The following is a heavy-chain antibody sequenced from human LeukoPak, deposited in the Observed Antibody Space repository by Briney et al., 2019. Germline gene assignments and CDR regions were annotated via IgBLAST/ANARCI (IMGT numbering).Heavy chain of an antibody. J-gene: IGHJ4*02. D-gene: IGHD7-27*01. CDR2: MSPNSGNT. V-gene: IGHV1-8*01. Sequence: ASVTVSCKASGYTFTSYDINWMRQATGQGLEWMGWMSPNSGNTGYAQKFQGGVTMTRDTSTGTAYLELSSLRSEDSAVYYCVRTPPNWGADFWGQGTLVTVSS. CDR1: GYTFTSYD. CDR3: VRTPPNWGADF.